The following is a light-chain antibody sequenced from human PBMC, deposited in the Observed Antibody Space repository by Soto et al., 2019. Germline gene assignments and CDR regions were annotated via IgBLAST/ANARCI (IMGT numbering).Light chain of an antibody. CDR2: AAS. CDR1: QSVSSY. Sequence: EIVLTQSPATLSLSPGERATLSCRASQSVSSYLAWYQQKPGQAPRLLIYAASNRATGIPARFSGSGSGTDFTLTISSLEPEDFAVYYCQQYNDYSWTFGQGTKVDLK. CDR3: QQYNDYSWT. V-gene: IGKV3-11*01. J-gene: IGKJ1*01.